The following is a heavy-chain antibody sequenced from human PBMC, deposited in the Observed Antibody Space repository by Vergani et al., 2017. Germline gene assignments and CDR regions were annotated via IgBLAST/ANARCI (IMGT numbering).Heavy chain of an antibody. CDR3: ARGDSGWQVI. V-gene: IGHV4-34*01. D-gene: IGHD6-19*01. Sequence: QVQLQQWGAGLLKPSETLSLTCAVYGGSFSGYYWSWTRQPPGKGLEWIGEINHSGSTNYNPSLKSRVTISVDTSKNQFSLKLSSVTAADTAVYYCARGDSGWQVIWGQGTLVTVSS. J-gene: IGHJ4*02. CDR2: INHSGST. CDR1: GGSFSGYY.